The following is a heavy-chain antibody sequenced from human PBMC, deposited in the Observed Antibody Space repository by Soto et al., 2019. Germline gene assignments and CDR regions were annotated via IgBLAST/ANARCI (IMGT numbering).Heavy chain of an antibody. CDR3: AKDSTGYSSGWYPDHFDY. V-gene: IGHV3-43*01. Sequence: PGGSLRLSCAASGFTFDDYTMHWVRQAPGKGLEWVSLISWDGGSTYYADSVKGRFTISRDNSKNSLYLQMNSLRTEDTALYYCAKDSTGYSSGWYPDHFDYWGQGTLVTVSS. CDR2: ISWDGGST. J-gene: IGHJ4*02. D-gene: IGHD6-19*01. CDR1: GFTFDDYT.